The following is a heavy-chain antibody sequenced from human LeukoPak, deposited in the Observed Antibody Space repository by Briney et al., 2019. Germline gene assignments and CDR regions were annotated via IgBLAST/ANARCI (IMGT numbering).Heavy chain of an antibody. Sequence: SGGSLRLSCAASGFTFSSYSMNWVRQAPGKGLEWVSYISSSGSTIYYADSVKGRFTISRDNAKNSLYLQMNSLRAEDTAVYYCARNYYDGNDYWGQGTLVTVSS. V-gene: IGHV3-48*04. CDR2: ISSSGSTI. CDR3: ARNYYDGNDY. CDR1: GFTFSSYS. J-gene: IGHJ4*02. D-gene: IGHD3-22*01.